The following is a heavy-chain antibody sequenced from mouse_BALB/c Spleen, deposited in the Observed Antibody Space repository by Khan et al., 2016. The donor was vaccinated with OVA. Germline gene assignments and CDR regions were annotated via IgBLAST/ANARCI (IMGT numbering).Heavy chain of an antibody. D-gene: IGHD2-3*01. J-gene: IGHJ2*01. V-gene: IGHV5-9-3*01. CDR3: ARQGGIYDCPFDY. CDR1: GFTFNNYA. Sequence: EVELVESGGGLVKPGGSLKLSCAASGFTFNNYAMSWVRQTPEKRLEWVATVSSGGSYTYYPDSVKGRFTISRDNAKNTLYLQMSSLRSEDTAMYYCARQGGIYDCPFDYWGQGTTLTVSS. CDR2: VSSGGSYT.